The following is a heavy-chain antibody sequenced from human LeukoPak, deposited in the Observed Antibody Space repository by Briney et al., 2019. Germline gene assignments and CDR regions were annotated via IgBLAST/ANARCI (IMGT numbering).Heavy chain of an antibody. Sequence: GALVKVSCKISGYSLSDLSIHWVREAPGEGLEWMGGFDSENNKMVYSQKFQGRVTMTEDTSADTAYMELTSLRSEDTAVYFCATDRVYRSSGRSWGFFDYWGQGTLVRVYS. D-gene: IGHD6-19*01. CDR2: FDSENNKM. V-gene: IGHV1-24*01. CDR3: ATDRVYRSSGRSWGFFDY. J-gene: IGHJ4*02. CDR1: GYSLSDLS.